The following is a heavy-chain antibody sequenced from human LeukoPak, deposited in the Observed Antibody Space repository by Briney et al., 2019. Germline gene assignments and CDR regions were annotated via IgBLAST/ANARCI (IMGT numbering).Heavy chain of an antibody. J-gene: IGHJ5*02. CDR1: GYTFTGYY. D-gene: IGHD6-19*01. V-gene: IGHV1-2*02. CDR2: INPNSGGT. CDR3: ARCPIAVAGIRSQNWFDP. Sequence: GASVKVSCKASGYTFTGYYMHWVRQAPGQGLEWMGWINPNSGGTGYAQNFQGRVTMTRNTSISTAYMELSSLKSEDTAVYYCARCPIAVAGIRSQNWFDPWGQGTLVTVSS.